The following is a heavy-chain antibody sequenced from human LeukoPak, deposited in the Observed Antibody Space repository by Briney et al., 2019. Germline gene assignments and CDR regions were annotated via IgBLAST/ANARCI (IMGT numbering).Heavy chain of an antibody. J-gene: IGHJ6*03. CDR2: IYTSGST. Sequence: SQTLSLTCTVSGGSISSGSYYWSWIRQPAGKGLEWIGRIYTSGSTNHNPSLKSRVTISVDTSKNQFSLMLSSVTAADTALYYCARDSLLPSAMGYYYMDVWGKGTTVTVSS. CDR3: ARDSLLPSAMGYYYMDV. D-gene: IGHD2-2*01. V-gene: IGHV4-61*02. CDR1: GGSISSGSYY.